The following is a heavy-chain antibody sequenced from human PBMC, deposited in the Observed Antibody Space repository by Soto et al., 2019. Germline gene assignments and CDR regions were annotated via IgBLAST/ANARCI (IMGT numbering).Heavy chain of an antibody. CDR2: INHSGST. CDR3: ARGRGYCSGGGCYPDY. Sequence: QVQLQQWGAGLLKPSETLSLSCAVFGESFIGYYWSWIRQPPGKGLGWIGDINHSGSTKYNPSLKSRVNISVDTAKNQFSLNMSSVTAADTAVYYCARGRGYCSGGGCYPDYWGQGTLVNVSS. V-gene: IGHV4-34*01. D-gene: IGHD2-15*01. J-gene: IGHJ4*02. CDR1: GESFIGYY.